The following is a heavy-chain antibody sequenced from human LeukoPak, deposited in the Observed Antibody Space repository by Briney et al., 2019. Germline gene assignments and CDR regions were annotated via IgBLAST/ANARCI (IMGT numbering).Heavy chain of an antibody. CDR2: LKPDGSDK. D-gene: IGHD2-15*01. V-gene: IGHV3-7*02. Sequence: GGSLRLSCAASGFIFSHNWMSWVRQVPGKGLEWVANLKPDGSDKYYVDSVKGRFTISRDNAKNSLYLQMDSLRAEDTAVYYCATELQWSFYYWGQGTLVTAYS. CDR1: GFIFSHNW. CDR3: ATELQWSFYY. J-gene: IGHJ4*02.